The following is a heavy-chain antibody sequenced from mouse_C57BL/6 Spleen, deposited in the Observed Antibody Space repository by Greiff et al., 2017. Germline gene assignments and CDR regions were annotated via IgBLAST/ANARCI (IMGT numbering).Heavy chain of an antibody. D-gene: IGHD2-5*01. V-gene: IGHV1-15*01. CDR3: TRSIGEIVYSNYPWYFDV. CDR1: GYTFTDYE. CDR2: IDPETGGT. J-gene: IGHJ1*03. Sequence: QVQLQQSGAELVRPGASVTLSCKASGYTFTDYEMHWVKQTPVHGLEWIGAIDPETGGTAYNQKFKGKAILTADKSSSTAYMELRSLTSEDSAVYYCTRSIGEIVYSNYPWYFDVWGTGTTVTVSS.